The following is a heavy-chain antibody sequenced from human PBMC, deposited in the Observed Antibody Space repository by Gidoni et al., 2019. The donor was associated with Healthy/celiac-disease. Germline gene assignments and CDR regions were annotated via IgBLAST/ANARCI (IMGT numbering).Heavy chain of an antibody. CDR2: ISSSSSYT. Sequence: QVQLVESGGGLVKPGGSLRRSWSASGFTFSEYYMRWIRQAPGKGWEWVSYISSSSSYTNDADSVKGPFTISRDNAKNSLYLQMNSLRAEDTAVYYCARDSGDDFWSGYYSGYYYYGMDVWGQGTTVTVSS. CDR3: ARDSGDDFWSGYYSGYYYYGMDV. J-gene: IGHJ6*02. D-gene: IGHD3-3*01. CDR1: GFTFSEYY. V-gene: IGHV3-11*06.